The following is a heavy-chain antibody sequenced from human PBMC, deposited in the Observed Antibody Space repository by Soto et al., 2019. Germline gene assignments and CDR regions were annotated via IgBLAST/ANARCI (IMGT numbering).Heavy chain of an antibody. CDR3: AKDRRAGGNYGFYSDF. V-gene: IGHV3-23*01. J-gene: IGHJ4*02. CDR1: GFTFSSYG. Sequence: EVQLLESWGGLVQPGGSLRLSCAASGFTFSSYGMTWVRQAPGKGLEWVSFSSANGAGTYYADSVKGRFTISRDNSKNTLYLQMTSLRADDTAVYYCAKDRRAGGNYGFYSDFWGQGALVIVSS. CDR2: SSANGAGT. D-gene: IGHD1-7*01.